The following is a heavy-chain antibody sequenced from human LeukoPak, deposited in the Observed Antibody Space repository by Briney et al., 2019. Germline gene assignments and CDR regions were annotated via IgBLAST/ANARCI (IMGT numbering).Heavy chain of an antibody. CDR1: GFTFSRYW. J-gene: IGHJ1*01. CDR3: ARAPAEIGGYYPEYFRH. V-gene: IGHV3-74*01. D-gene: IGHD3-22*01. Sequence: GGSLRLSCAASGFTFSRYWMHWVRQAPGKGLVWVSRIKSDGSTNYADSVKGRFTISRDNAKNTVSLQMNSLRAEDTGVYYCARAPAEIGGYYPEYFRHWGQGTLVTASS. CDR2: IKSDGST.